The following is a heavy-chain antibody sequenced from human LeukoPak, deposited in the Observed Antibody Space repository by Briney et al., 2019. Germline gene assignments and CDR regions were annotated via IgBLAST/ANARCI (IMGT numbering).Heavy chain of an antibody. J-gene: IGHJ4*02. D-gene: IGHD6-25*01. CDR1: GFTFSSYW. Sequence: PGGSLRLSCAASGFTFSSYWMNWVRQVPGKGLEWVANIKQDGSEKYYVDSVKGRFTISRDNAKNSLYLQMNSLRAEDTAVYYCVRSIGIASAYWGQGTLVTVSS. V-gene: IGHV3-7*01. CDR2: IKQDGSEK. CDR3: VRSIGIASAY.